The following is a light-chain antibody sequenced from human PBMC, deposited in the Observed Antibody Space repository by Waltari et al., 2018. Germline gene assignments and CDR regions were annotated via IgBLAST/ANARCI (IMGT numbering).Light chain of an antibody. Sequence: QSALTQPASVSGSPGQSITISCTGTSSDIGSYNYVAWYQQPPGKAPKLMIYDVSERPSGVSNRFSGSKSGNTASLTISGLQAEDEADYYCSSYTSSSTWVFGGGTKLTVL. CDR1: SSDIGSYNY. CDR3: SSYTSSSTWV. J-gene: IGLJ3*02. V-gene: IGLV2-14*01. CDR2: DVS.